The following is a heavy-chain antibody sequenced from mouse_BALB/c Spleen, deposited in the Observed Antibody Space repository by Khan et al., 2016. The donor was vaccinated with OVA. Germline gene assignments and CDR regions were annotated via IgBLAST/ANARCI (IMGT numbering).Heavy chain of an antibody. CDR1: GFTFSTYG. CDR2: INSNGGNT. Sequence: EVELVESGGGLVQPGGSLKLSCAASGFTFSTYGMSWVRQTPDKRLELVATINSNGGNTYYPDSVKGRFTISRDNAKNTLYLQMSSLKSEDTAMYYCARGYAMDYWGQGTSVTVSS. J-gene: IGHJ4*01. V-gene: IGHV5-6-3*01. D-gene: IGHD2-14*01. CDR3: ARGYAMDY.